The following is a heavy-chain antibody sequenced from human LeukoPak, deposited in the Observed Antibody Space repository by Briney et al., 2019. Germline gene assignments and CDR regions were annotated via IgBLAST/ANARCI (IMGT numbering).Heavy chain of an antibody. CDR3: ARMGAIAGASANPDY. D-gene: IGHD4/OR15-4a*01. J-gene: IGHJ4*02. CDR1: GGSISGYY. CDR2: IYYSGTT. V-gene: IGHV4-59*01. Sequence: PSETLSHTCTVSGGSISGYYWSWIRQPPGKGLEWIGYIYYSGTTDYSPSLRSRVTMSLDTSKNQFSLKLSSVTTADTAVYYCARMGAIAGASANPDYWGQGTLVSVSS.